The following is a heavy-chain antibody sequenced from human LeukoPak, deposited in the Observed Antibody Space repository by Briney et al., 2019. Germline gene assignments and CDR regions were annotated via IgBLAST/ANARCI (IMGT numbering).Heavy chain of an antibody. CDR2: INHSGST. V-gene: IGHV4-34*01. D-gene: IGHD3/OR15-3a*01. Sequence: PSETLSLTCAVYGGSFSGYYWSWIRQPPGKGLEWIGEINHSGSTNYNPSLKSRVTISVDTSKNQFSLKLSSVTAADTSTYYCARQTGAGLFNLPGGQGIRVTVSS. CDR1: GGSFSGYY. CDR3: ARQTGAGLFNLP. J-gene: IGHJ4*02.